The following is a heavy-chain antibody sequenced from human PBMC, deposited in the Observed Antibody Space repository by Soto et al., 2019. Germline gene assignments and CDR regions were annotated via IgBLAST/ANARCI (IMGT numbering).Heavy chain of an antibody. Sequence: QVQLVQSGAEVKKPGASVKVSCKASGYTFTSYGISWVRQAPGQGLEWMGWISAYNGNSNYAQKLQGRVTMTTDTSTITAYIELTSLRSYDTAVYYCVVAAQPYYFDYWGQGTLVTVSS. V-gene: IGHV1-18*01. D-gene: IGHD2-15*01. CDR1: GYTFTSYG. CDR3: VVAAQPYYFDY. J-gene: IGHJ4*02. CDR2: ISAYNGNS.